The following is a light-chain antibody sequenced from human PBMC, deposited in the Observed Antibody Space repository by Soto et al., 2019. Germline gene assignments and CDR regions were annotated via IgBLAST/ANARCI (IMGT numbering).Light chain of an antibody. CDR1: GGSIASNY. V-gene: IGLV6-57*04. CDR3: QSYDSSNVV. Sequence: NFMLTQPHSVSESPGKTVTISCTRSGGSIASNYVQWYQQRPGSAPTTVIYEDNQRPSGVPDRFSGSIDNSSNSASLTISGLKTEDEADYYCQSYDSSNVVFGGGTKLTVL. J-gene: IGLJ2*01. CDR2: EDN.